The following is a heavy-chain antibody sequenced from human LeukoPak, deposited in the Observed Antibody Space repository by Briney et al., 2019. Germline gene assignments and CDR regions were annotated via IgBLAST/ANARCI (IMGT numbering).Heavy chain of an antibody. Sequence: GESLTLSCAASGFSLDSYTIHWIRQPPGRGLEWIALINPRDNKHYAASLKSRFTISIDTYKNSVYLNMNSLTSEDTALYYCAKEMDTIYFDYWGQGTLVTVSS. D-gene: IGHD5-12*01. CDR1: GFSLDSYT. J-gene: IGHJ4*02. V-gene: IGHV3-43*01. CDR3: AKEMDTIYFDY. CDR2: INPRDNK.